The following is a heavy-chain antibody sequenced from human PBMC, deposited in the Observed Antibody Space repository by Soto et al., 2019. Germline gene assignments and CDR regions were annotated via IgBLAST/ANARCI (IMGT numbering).Heavy chain of an antibody. CDR3: ARDIKRDIVVVPAASDIGMDV. V-gene: IGHV4-30-4*01. CDR2: IYYSGST. D-gene: IGHD2-2*01. J-gene: IGHJ6*02. CDR1: GGSISSGDYY. Sequence: SETLSLTCTVSGGSISSGDYYWSWIRQPPGKGLEWIGYIYYSGSTYYNPSLKSRVTISVDTSKNQFSLKLSSVTAADTAVYYCARDIKRDIVVVPAASDIGMDVWGQGTTVTVSS.